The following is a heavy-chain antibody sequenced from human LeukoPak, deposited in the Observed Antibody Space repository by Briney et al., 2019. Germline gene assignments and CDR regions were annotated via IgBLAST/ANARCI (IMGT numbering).Heavy chain of an antibody. CDR3: ARGGATVRGDDAFDI. J-gene: IGHJ3*02. V-gene: IGHV4-38-2*01. CDR1: GYSISSGYY. Sequence: SETLSLTCAVSGYSISSGYYWGWIRQPPGKGLEWIGSIYHSGSTYYNPSLKSRVTISVDTSKNQFSLKLSSVTAADTAVYYCARGGATVRGDDAFDIWGQGTTVTVSS. CDR2: IYHSGST. D-gene: IGHD3-10*01.